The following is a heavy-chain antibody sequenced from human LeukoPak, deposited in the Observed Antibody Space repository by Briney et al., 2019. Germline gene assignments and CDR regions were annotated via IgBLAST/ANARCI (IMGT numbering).Heavy chain of an antibody. D-gene: IGHD7-27*01. CDR2: IKQDGSEK. J-gene: IGHJ4*02. V-gene: IGHV3-7*01. CDR1: GFTFSSYA. CDR3: ARDVNWAFGH. Sequence: GGSLRLSCAASGFTFSSYAMSWVRQAPGKGLEWVANIKQDGSEKYYVDSVKGRFTISRDTGQNTLYLHLDSLRAEDTGVYYCARDVNWAFGHWGQGTLVTVSS.